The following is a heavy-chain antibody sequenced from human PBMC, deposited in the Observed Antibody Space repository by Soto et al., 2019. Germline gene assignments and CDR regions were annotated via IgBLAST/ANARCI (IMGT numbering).Heavy chain of an antibody. CDR3: ARDLGAAGYYYYYMDV. CDR1: GFTFSSYS. J-gene: IGHJ6*03. V-gene: IGHV3-48*01. CDR2: ISSSSSTI. D-gene: IGHD6-13*01. Sequence: GGSLRLSCAASGFTFSSYSMNWVRQAPGKGLEWVSYISSSSSTIYYADSVKGRFTISRDNAKNSLYLQMNSLRAEDTAVYYCARDLGAAGYYYYYMDVWGKGTTVTVSS.